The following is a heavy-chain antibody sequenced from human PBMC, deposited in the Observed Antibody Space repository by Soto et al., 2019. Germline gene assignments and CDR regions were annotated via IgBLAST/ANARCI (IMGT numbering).Heavy chain of an antibody. J-gene: IGHJ4*02. Sequence: SETLSLTCAVYGGSFSGYYWSWIRQPPGKGLEWIGEINHSGSTNYNPSLKSRVTISVDTSKNQFSLKLSSVTAADTAVYYCARGGNLVVVVAATSGFDYWGQGTLVTVSS. D-gene: IGHD2-15*01. CDR3: ARGGNLVVVVAATSGFDY. V-gene: IGHV4-34*01. CDR1: GGSFSGYY. CDR2: INHSGST.